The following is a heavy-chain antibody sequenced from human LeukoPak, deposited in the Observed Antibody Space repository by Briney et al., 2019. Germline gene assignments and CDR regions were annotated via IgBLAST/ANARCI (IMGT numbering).Heavy chain of an antibody. Sequence: SETLTLTCTVSGGSISSYYWSWIRQPAGKGLEWIGRIYTSGSTNYNPSLKSRVTMSVDPSKNQFSLKLSSVTAADTAVYYCARSRSWHPQIKQHNWFDPWGQGTLVTVSS. CDR3: ARSRSWHPQIKQHNWFDP. V-gene: IGHV4-4*07. J-gene: IGHJ5*02. CDR1: GGSISSYY. D-gene: IGHD6-13*01. CDR2: IYTSGST.